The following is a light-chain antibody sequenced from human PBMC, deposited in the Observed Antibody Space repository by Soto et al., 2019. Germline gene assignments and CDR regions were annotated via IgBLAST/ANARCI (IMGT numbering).Light chain of an antibody. CDR1: QGIRDA. Sequence: DIQMTQYPSSLSASVGDRVTITCRASQGIRDALGWYQQKPGKAPKRLIYAASSLQSGVPSRVSGSGSGTEFTLTISSLQPEDFATYYFLHNHSYPQTFGPGTKVEIE. CDR3: LHNHSYPQT. CDR2: AAS. J-gene: IGKJ1*01. V-gene: IGKV1-17*01.